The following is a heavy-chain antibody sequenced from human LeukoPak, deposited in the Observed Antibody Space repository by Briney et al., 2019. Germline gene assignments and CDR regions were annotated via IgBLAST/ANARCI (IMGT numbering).Heavy chain of an antibody. D-gene: IGHD4-17*01. V-gene: IGHV3-23*01. CDR2: ISSSGGST. Sequence: GGSLRLSCAASGFTFSTYAMSWVRQAPGKGLEWVSAISSSGGSTYYADSVKGRFTISRDNSKNTLYLQMNSLRAEDTAVYYCAKDRTVTTSHWGQGTLVTVSS. CDR3: AKDRTVTTSH. J-gene: IGHJ4*02. CDR1: GFTFSTYA.